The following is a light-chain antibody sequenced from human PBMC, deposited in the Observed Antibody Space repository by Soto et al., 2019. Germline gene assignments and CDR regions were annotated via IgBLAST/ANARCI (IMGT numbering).Light chain of an antibody. CDR2: DAS. Sequence: IQMTQSPSTVSASVGDRVTITCRASQSSSSSLAWYQQKPGQAPKVLIYDASSLDSGVPSRFSGSGYGTEFTLPVSSLQPGDFATYSCQQYESYPYSFGQGTKLEI. V-gene: IGKV1-5*01. CDR3: QQYESYPYS. J-gene: IGKJ2*01. CDR1: QSSSSS.